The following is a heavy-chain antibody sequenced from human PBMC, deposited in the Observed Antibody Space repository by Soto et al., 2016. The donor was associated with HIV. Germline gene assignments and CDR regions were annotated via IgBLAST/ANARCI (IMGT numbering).Heavy chain of an antibody. Sequence: EVQLVGSGGGLVKPGGSLRLSCAASGFTFSTYTMNWVRQAPGEGLQWVPSISSTSGYIYYADSVKGRFTISRDNAKNSLYLQMNSLRAEDTAVYYCARASLIYGGNPPGFPSALDVWGQGTAVTVSS. J-gene: IGHJ6*02. D-gene: IGHD4-17*01. CDR1: GFTFSTYT. CDR3: ARASLIYGGNPPGFPSALDV. V-gene: IGHV3-21*01. CDR2: ISSTSGYI.